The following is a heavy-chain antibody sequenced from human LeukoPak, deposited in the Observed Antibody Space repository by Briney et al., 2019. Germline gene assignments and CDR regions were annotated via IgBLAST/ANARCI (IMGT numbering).Heavy chain of an antibody. CDR3: ARVSSFGVVIMIGENNNWFDP. J-gene: IGHJ5*02. V-gene: IGHV4-38-2*02. D-gene: IGHD3-3*01. CDR1: GYSISSGYY. CDR2: IYHSGST. Sequence: SETLSLTCTVSGYSISSGYYWGWIRQPPGKGLEWIGSIYHSGSTYYNPSLKSRVTISVDTSKNQFSLKLRSVTAADTAVYYCARVSSFGVVIMIGENNNWFDPWGQGTLVTVSS.